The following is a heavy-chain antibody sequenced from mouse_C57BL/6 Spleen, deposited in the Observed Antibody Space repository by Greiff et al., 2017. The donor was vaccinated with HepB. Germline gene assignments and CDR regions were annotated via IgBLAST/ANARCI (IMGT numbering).Heavy chain of an antibody. CDR1: GYTFTEYT. V-gene: IGHV1-62-2*01. CDR3: ARHEWDYSNPGRYFDV. D-gene: IGHD2-5*01. CDR2: FYPGSGSI. Sequence: QVQLQQSGAELVKPGASVKLSCKASGYTFTEYTIHWVKQRSGQGLEWIGWFYPGSGSIKYNEKFKDKATLTADKSSSTVYMERSRLTSEDSAVYFCARHEWDYSNPGRYFDVWGTGTTVTVSS. J-gene: IGHJ1*03.